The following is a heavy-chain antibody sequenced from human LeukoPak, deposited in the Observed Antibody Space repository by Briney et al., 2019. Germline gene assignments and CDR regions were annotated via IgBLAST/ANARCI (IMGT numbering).Heavy chain of an antibody. CDR1: GYTFTSYG. D-gene: IGHD6-19*01. CDR3: ARDPPLAVAGLPHFDY. Sequence: GASVKVSCKASGYTFTSYGIGWVRQAPGQGLEWMGWISAYNGNTNYAQKLQGRVTMTTDTSTSTAYMELRSLRSDDTDVYYCARDPPLAVAGLPHFDYWGQRTLVTVSS. CDR2: ISAYNGNT. V-gene: IGHV1-18*01. J-gene: IGHJ4*02.